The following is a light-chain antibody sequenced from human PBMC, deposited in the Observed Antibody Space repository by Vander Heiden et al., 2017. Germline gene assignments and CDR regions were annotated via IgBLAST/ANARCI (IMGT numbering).Light chain of an antibody. CDR1: QSVSSN. J-gene: IGKJ2*01. CDR2: GAS. V-gene: IGKV3-15*01. Sequence: EIVMTQSPATLSVSPGGRATLSCRASQSVSSNLAWYQQKPGQAPRLLIYGASTRATGIPARFSGSGSGTEFTLTISSLQSEDFAVYYCQQYNNWPREYTFGQGTKLEIK. CDR3: QQYNNWPREYT.